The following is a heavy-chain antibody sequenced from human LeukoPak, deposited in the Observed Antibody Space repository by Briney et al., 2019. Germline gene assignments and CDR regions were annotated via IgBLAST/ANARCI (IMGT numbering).Heavy chain of an antibody. CDR2: INHSGST. CDR1: GGSFSGYY. V-gene: IGHV4-34*01. J-gene: IGHJ4*02. D-gene: IGHD5-18*01. Sequence: SGTLSLTCAVYGGSFSGYYWSWIRQPPGKGLEWIGEINHSGSTNYNPSLKSRVTISVDTSKNQFSLKLSSVTAADTAVYYCARATGVGYSYGLFDYWGQGTLVTVSS. CDR3: ARATGVGYSYGLFDY.